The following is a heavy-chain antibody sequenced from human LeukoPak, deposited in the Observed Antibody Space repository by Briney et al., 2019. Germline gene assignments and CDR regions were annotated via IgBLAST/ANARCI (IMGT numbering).Heavy chain of an antibody. CDR3: AGGGQKRPRIRIAAAGASLDY. V-gene: IGHV4-34*01. J-gene: IGHJ4*02. D-gene: IGHD6-13*01. CDR1: GGSFSGYY. CDR2: INHSGST. Sequence: PSETLSLTCAVYGGSFSGYYWSWIRQPPGKGLEWIGEINHSGSTNYNPSLKSRVTISVDTSKNQFSLKLSSVTAADTAVYYCAGGGQKRPRIRIAAAGASLDYWGQGTLVTVSS.